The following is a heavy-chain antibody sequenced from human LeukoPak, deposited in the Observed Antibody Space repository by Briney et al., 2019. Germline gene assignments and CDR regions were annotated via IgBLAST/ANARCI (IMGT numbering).Heavy chain of an antibody. Sequence: SETLSLTCAVSGGSFSSGGFSWSWIRQPPGKGLEWIGYMFHNGSTHYSPSLQRRVTISVGRFKNQFSLRLRSVTAADTAVYYCGRETLGYCSGTTCSLGMDVWGQGTTVTVSS. CDR2: MFHNGST. V-gene: IGHV4-30-2*01. J-gene: IGHJ6*02. CDR1: GGSFSSGGFS. CDR3: GRETLGYCSGTTCSLGMDV. D-gene: IGHD2-2*01.